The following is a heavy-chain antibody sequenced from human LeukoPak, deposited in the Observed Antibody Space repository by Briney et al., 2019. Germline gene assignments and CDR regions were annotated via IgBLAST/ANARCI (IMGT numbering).Heavy chain of an antibody. V-gene: IGHV4-31*03. D-gene: IGHD3/OR15-3a*01. J-gene: IGHJ4*02. CDR2: IYYSGTT. CDR3: ARGERYGFFDY. Sequence: SETLSLTCPVSGGSISSGGYYWSWIRQHPGKGLEWIGSIYYSGTTYYNPSLKSRLTVSVDTSTNQFSLKLSSVIAADTAVYYCARGERYGFFDYWGQGTLVTASS. CDR1: GGSISSGGYY.